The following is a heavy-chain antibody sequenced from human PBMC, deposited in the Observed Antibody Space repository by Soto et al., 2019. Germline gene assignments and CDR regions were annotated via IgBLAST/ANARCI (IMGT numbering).Heavy chain of an antibody. CDR2: MNPNSGNT. CDR1: GYTFTSYD. D-gene: IGHD6-13*01. Sequence: ASVKVCCKASGYTFTSYDINWVRQATGQGLEWMGWMNPNSGNTGYAQKFQGRVTMTRNTSISTAYMELSSLRSEDTAVYYCARGRMYSSSWYDFRGYYYGMDVWGQGTTVTVSS. CDR3: ARGRMYSSSWYDFRGYYYGMDV. J-gene: IGHJ6*02. V-gene: IGHV1-8*01.